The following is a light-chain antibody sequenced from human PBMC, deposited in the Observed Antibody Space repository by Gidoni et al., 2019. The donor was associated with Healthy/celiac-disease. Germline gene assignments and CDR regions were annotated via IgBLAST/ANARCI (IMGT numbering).Light chain of an antibody. J-gene: IGKJ2*01. Sequence: DIQMTQSPSSLSASVGDRVTITGRASQSISSYLNWYQQKPGKAPKLLIYAASSLQSGVPSRFRGSGSGTDFTLTISSLQPEDCATYYCQQSYRTPYTFGQGTKLEIK. CDR1: QSISSY. CDR2: AAS. V-gene: IGKV1-39*01. CDR3: QQSYRTPYT.